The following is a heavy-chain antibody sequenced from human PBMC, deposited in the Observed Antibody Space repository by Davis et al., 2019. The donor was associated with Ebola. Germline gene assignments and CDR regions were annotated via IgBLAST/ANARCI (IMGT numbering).Heavy chain of an antibody. Sequence: ASVKVSCKASGYTFPSYGISWVRQAPGQGLEWMGWISAYSGNTNYAQKLQGRVTMTTDTSTSTAYMELRSLRSEDTAVYYCARGRSLVLPAAYFDYWGQGTLVTVSS. CDR2: ISAYSGNT. CDR3: ARGRSLVLPAAYFDY. D-gene: IGHD2-2*01. V-gene: IGHV1-18*01. J-gene: IGHJ4*02. CDR1: GYTFPSYG.